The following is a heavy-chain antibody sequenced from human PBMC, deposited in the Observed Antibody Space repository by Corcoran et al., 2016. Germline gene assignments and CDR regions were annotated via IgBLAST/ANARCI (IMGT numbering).Heavy chain of an antibody. CDR2: IYSGGST. CDR3: ARNGEGATPYVDY. V-gene: IGHV3-53*01. D-gene: IGHD1-26*01. J-gene: IGHJ4*02. Sequence: EVQLVESGGGLIQRGGSLRLSCAASGFTVSSNYMSWVRQAPGKGLEWVSVIYSGGSTYYADSVKGRFTISRDNSKNTLDLQMNSLRAEDTAVYYCARNGEGATPYVDYWGQGILVTVSS. CDR1: GFTVSSNY.